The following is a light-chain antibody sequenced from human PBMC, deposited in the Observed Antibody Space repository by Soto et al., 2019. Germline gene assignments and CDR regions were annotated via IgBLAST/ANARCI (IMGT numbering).Light chain of an antibody. V-gene: IGLV1-47*01. CDR3: EAWDDSLSGVV. Sequence: QSVLTQPPSASGTPGQRVTISCSGSSSNIGSNYVYWYKQLPSTAPKLLIYRNNQRPSGVPDRFSGSKSGTSASLAISGLRPEDEADYYCEAWDDSLSGVVFGGGTKLTVL. J-gene: IGLJ2*01. CDR2: RNN. CDR1: SSNIGSNY.